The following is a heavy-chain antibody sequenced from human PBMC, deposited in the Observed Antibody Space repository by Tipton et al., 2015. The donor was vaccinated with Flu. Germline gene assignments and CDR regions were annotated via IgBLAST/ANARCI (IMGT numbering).Heavy chain of an antibody. CDR1: GDSISSYY. V-gene: IGHV4-4*07. Sequence: TLSLTCTVSGDSISSYYWSWIRQPAGKGLEWIGRIHTTGSTNYSPSLRSRVTVSVDTSKNQFSLKVTSVTAADTAVYYCARANSALVTNHYYGLDVWGQGTTVTVSS. CDR3: ARANSALVTNHYYGLDV. D-gene: IGHD5-18*01. J-gene: IGHJ6*02. CDR2: IHTTGST.